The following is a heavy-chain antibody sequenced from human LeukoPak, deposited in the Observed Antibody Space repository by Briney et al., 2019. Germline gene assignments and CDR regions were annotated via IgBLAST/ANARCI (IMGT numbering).Heavy chain of an antibody. V-gene: IGHV3-11*01. CDR3: AKDAVYYGSGSYGGN. CDR1: GFTFSDYY. Sequence: GGSLRLSCAASGFTFSDYYMSWIRRAPGKGLEWVSHISTSGATIYYADSVKGRFTISRDSAKNSLYLQMNSLRAEDTAVYYCAKDAVYYGSGSYGGNWGQGTLVTVSS. J-gene: IGHJ4*02. D-gene: IGHD3-10*01. CDR2: ISTSGATI.